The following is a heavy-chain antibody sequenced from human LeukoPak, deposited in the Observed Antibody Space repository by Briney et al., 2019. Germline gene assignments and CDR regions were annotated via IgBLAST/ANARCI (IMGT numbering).Heavy chain of an antibody. V-gene: IGHV3-30-3*01. Sequence: GRSLRLSCAASGFTFSSYAMHWVRQAPGKGLEWVAVISYDGSNKYYADSVKGRFTISRDNAKNSLYLQMNSLRDEDTAVYYCAVSATARGGYDSWGQGTLVTVSS. J-gene: IGHJ4*02. CDR2: ISYDGSNK. CDR1: GFTFSSYA. D-gene: IGHD3-10*01. CDR3: AVSATARGGYDS.